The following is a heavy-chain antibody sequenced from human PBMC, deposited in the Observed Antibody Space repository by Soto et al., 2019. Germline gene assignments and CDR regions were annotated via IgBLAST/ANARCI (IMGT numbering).Heavy chain of an antibody. Sequence: QVQLVESGGDLVKPGGSLRLSCVVSGFTLSDYYMTWIRQAPGKGLEWVSYISISGNYTNYADSVKGRFTISRDSTNNSLYLQMNSLRAEDTAVYYCARLHQDHYYTMDVWGQGTTVTVSS. J-gene: IGHJ6*02. V-gene: IGHV3-11*05. CDR2: ISISGNYT. D-gene: IGHD2-2*01. CDR1: GFTLSDYY. CDR3: ARLHQDHYYTMDV.